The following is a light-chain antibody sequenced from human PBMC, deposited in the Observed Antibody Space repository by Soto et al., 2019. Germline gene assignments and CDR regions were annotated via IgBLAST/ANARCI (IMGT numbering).Light chain of an antibody. J-gene: IGKJ4*01. Sequence: DILMTQTPLSLSVTPGQPASMSCKSTQSLLHNNGKTYQYWYLQKPGQPPHLLIYEVSNRFSGVXDXXSGSGSGTDFTLKISRVEAEDVGVYYCMQSLQFPLTFGGGTTVEIK. CDR2: EVS. CDR1: QSLLHNNGKTY. V-gene: IGKV2D-29*01. CDR3: MQSLQFPLT.